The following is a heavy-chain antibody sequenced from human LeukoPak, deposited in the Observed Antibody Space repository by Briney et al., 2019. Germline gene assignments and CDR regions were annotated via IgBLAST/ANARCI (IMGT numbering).Heavy chain of an antibody. D-gene: IGHD6-19*01. J-gene: IGHJ3*02. Sequence: SETLSLTCAVYGGSFSGYYWSWIRQPPGKGLEWIGEINHSGSTNYNPSLKSRVTISVDTSKNQFSLKLSSVTAADTAVCYCAREGDGSVVAGNDRAFDIWGQGTMVTVSS. CDR1: GGSFSGYY. V-gene: IGHV4-34*01. CDR2: INHSGST. CDR3: AREGDGSVVAGNDRAFDI.